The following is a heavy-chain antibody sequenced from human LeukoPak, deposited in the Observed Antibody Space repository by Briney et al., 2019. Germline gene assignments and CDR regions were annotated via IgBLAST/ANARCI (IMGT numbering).Heavy chain of an antibody. CDR2: IYYSGST. Sequence: PSETLSLTCTVSGGSISNYYWSWIRQPPGKGLEWIGYIYYSGSTNYNPSLKSRVTISVDTSKNQFSLKLTSVTAADTAVYYCARGTYCGGDCYPGPYYFDYWGQGTLVTVSS. J-gene: IGHJ4*02. CDR1: GGSISNYY. CDR3: ARGTYCGGDCYPGPYYFDY. V-gene: IGHV4-59*01. D-gene: IGHD2-21*02.